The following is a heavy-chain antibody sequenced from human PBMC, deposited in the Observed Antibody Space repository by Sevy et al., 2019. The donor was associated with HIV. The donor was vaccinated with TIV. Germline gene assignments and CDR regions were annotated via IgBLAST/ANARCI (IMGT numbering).Heavy chain of an antibody. CDR1: GYSFTSYW. CDR2: IYPGDSDT. V-gene: IGHV5-51*01. J-gene: IGHJ4*02. D-gene: IGHD3-10*01. CDR3: AGLGVFYGSGSYYTERVLDY. Sequence: GESLKISCKGSGYSFTSYWIGWVRQMPGKGLEWMGIIYPGDSDTRYSPSFQGQVTISADKSISTAYLQWSSRKASDTAMYYCAGLGVFYGSGSYYTERVLDYWGQGTLVTVSS.